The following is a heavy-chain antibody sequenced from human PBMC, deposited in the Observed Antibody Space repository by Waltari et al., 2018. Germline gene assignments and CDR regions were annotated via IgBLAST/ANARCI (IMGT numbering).Heavy chain of an antibody. CDR3: ARDLAPATTARYFYY. CDR1: GYTFTSYD. D-gene: IGHD4-4*01. CDR2: MNPNSGNT. J-gene: IGHJ4*02. V-gene: IGHV1-8*01. Sequence: QVQLVQSGAEVKKPGASVKVSCKASGYTFTSYDINWVRQATGQGLEWMGWMNPNSGNTCYEKTFQGRFTMTRNTSRSTAYRWRSSLRSEATAVYYCARDLAPATTARYFYYWGQGTLVTVSS.